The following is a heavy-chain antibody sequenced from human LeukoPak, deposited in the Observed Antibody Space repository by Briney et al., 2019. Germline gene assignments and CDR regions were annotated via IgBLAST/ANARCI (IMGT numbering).Heavy chain of an antibody. CDR1: GASINSHW. V-gene: IGHV4-59*08. D-gene: IGHD1-14*01. CDR3: ARGSGTYDY. CDR2: IYYSGST. Sequence: SETLSLTCTVSGASINSHWWTWIRQSPGKTLEWIGYIYYSGSTNYNPSLKSRVTISVDMSKNQFSLNMTSVTAADTADYYCARGSGTYDYWGQGTLVTVSS. J-gene: IGHJ4*02.